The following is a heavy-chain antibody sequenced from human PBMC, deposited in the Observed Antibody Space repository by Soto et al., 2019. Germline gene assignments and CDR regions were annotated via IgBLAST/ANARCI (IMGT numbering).Heavy chain of an antibody. Sequence: PGGTLSLTCAAYGFSFRSYSWKWVRQAPGKGLEWVSYISSSSSTIYYADSVKGRFTISRDNAKNSLYLQMNSLRAEDTAVYYCARDLNLGSFDYWGQGTLVTVSS. J-gene: IGHJ4*02. CDR1: GFSFRSYS. CDR2: ISSSSSTI. CDR3: ARDLNLGSFDY. V-gene: IGHV3-48*01.